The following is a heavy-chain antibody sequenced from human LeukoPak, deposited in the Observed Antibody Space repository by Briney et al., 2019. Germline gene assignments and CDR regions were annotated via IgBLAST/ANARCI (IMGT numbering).Heavy chain of an antibody. D-gene: IGHD1-26*01. Sequence: GGSLRLSCAASGYTFTSYAMNWVRQAPGQGLEWMGWINTNTGNPTYAQGFTGRFVFSLDTSVSTAYLQISSLKAEDTAVYYCARGQWELLLNWGQGTLVTVSS. CDR3: ARGQWELLLN. V-gene: IGHV7-4-1*02. J-gene: IGHJ4*02. CDR1: GYTFTSYA. CDR2: INTNTGNP.